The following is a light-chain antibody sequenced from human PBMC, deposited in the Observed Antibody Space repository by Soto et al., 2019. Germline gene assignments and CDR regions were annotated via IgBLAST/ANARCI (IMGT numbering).Light chain of an antibody. CDR3: QQYNSYLT. Sequence: EIVMTQSPATLSVSLGERATLSCRASQSVSRKLAWYQQKPGQIPRLLVFGASTTATGIPVRFSGSGSGTEFTLSSSSLQSEDFSVYYCQQYNSYLTFGQGTKLEIK. CDR1: QSVSRK. CDR2: GAS. J-gene: IGKJ1*01. V-gene: IGKV3-15*01.